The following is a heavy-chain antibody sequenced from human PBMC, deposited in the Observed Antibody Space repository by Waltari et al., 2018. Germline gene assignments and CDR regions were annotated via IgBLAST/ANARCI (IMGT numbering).Heavy chain of an antibody. CDR2: ISSDASDT. J-gene: IGHJ6*02. CDR1: GFPFSPYW. Sequence: EEPLVESGGGLVQPGDSLRLSCAAAGFPFSPYWMKWVRQAPGKGPLWVSRISSDASDTTYADSVKGRFTISRDNAKNTLYLQMNRLRAEDTAVYFCARVPRRTYRSPVPGRHYYFGMDVWGQGTTVTVSS. CDR3: ARVPRRTYRSPVPGRHYYFGMDV. D-gene: IGHD1-1*01. V-gene: IGHV3-74*03.